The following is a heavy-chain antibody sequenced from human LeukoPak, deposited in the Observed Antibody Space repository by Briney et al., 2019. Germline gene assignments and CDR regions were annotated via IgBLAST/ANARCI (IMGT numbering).Heavy chain of an antibody. CDR2: IKQDGSKK. D-gene: IGHD6-6*01. Sequence: GGSLRLSCVASGFPFSSYWMTWVRQAPGKGLEWVANIKQDGSKKSYVDSVKGRFTISRDNAKNSLYLQMNSLRAEDTAVYYCAKSDSSSLRFFDYWGQGTLVTVSS. CDR3: AKSDSSSLRFFDY. V-gene: IGHV3-7*03. J-gene: IGHJ4*02. CDR1: GFPFSSYW.